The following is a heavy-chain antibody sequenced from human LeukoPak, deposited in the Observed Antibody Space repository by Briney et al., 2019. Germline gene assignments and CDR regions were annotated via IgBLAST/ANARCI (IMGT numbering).Heavy chain of an antibody. CDR1: GFTFSSYA. J-gene: IGHJ6*03. CDR2: ISYDGSNK. Sequence: GGSLRLSCAASGFTFSSYAMHWVRQAPGKGLEWVAVISYDGSNKYYADSVKGRFTISRDNAKDSLYLQMNSLRAEDTAVYYCARGFVDTAMVHTSLYYYYYMDVWGKGTTVTVSS. CDR3: ARGFVDTAMVHTSLYYYYYMDV. V-gene: IGHV3-30*04. D-gene: IGHD5-18*01.